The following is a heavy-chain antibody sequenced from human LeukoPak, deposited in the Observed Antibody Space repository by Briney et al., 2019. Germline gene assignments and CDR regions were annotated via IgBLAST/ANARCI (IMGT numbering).Heavy chain of an antibody. J-gene: IGHJ3*02. CDR2: IYYSGST. V-gene: IGHV4-39*07. CDR3: ARDRSDVGGYDAFDI. D-gene: IGHD3-16*01. CDR1: GGSISSSSYY. Sequence: SETLSLSCTVSGGSISSSSYYWGWIRQPPGKGLEWIGSIYYSGSTYYNPSLKSRVTISVDTSKNQFSLKLSSVTAADTAVYYCARDRSDVGGYDAFDIWGQGTMVTVSS.